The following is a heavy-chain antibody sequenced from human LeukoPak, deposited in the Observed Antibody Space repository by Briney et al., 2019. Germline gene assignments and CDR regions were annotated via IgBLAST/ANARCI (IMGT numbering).Heavy chain of an antibody. V-gene: IGHV3-30*18. J-gene: IGHJ6*02. Sequence: GGSLRLSCAASGFTFSSYGMHWVRQAPGKGLEWVAVISYDGSNKYYADSVKGRFTISRDNSKNTLYLQMNSLRAEDTAVYYWAKDDIAVAGTAYYYYGMDVWGQGTTVTVSS. D-gene: IGHD6-19*01. CDR1: GFTFSSYG. CDR2: ISYDGSNK. CDR3: AKDDIAVAGTAYYYYGMDV.